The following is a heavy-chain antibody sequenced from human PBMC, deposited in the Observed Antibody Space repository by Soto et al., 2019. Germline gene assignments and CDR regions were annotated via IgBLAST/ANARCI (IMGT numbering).Heavy chain of an antibody. Sequence: SLRLSCSASVFTFSDYYMSWIRQAPGKGLEWVSYISSSGSTIYYADSVKGRFTISRDNAKNSLYLQMNSLRAEDTAVYYCARVKAARPGLLYYYYGMDVWGQGTTVTVSS. CDR1: VFTFSDYY. CDR3: ARVKAARPGLLYYYYGMDV. V-gene: IGHV3-11*01. J-gene: IGHJ6*02. CDR2: ISSSGSTI. D-gene: IGHD6-6*01.